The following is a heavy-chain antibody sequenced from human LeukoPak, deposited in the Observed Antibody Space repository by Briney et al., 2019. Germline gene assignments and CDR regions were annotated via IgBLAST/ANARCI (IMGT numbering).Heavy chain of an antibody. D-gene: IGHD3-3*01. CDR1: GFTFSSYE. J-gene: IGHJ3*02. CDR2: IKQDGSEK. Sequence: GGSLRLSCAASGFTFSSYEMNWVRQAPGKGLEWVANIKQDGSEKYYVDSVKGRFTISRDNAKNSLYLQMNSLRAEDTAVYYCARGGATTFGLWGNAFDIWGQGTMVTVSS. CDR3: ARGGATTFGLWGNAFDI. V-gene: IGHV3-7*01.